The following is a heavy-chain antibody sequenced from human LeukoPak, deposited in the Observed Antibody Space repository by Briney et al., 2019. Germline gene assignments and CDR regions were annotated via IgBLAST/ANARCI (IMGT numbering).Heavy chain of an antibody. D-gene: IGHD6-13*01. CDR2: ISYDGSNK. J-gene: IGHJ4*02. V-gene: IGHV3-30*18. Sequence: GGSLRLSCAAPGFTFSSDGMNSVRQAPGKGLEWVAVISYDGSNKYYADSVKGRFTISRDNSKNTLYLQMNSLRAEDTAVYYCAKDTGYSSSWYGFDYWGQGTLVTVSS. CDR1: GFTFSSDG. CDR3: AKDTGYSSSWYGFDY.